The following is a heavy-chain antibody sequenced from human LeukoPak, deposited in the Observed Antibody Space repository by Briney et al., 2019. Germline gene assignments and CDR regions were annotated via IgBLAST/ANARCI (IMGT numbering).Heavy chain of an antibody. CDR2: VTYDGNRQ. Sequence: PGGSLRLSCVASGLNFSNYAMHWVRQAPGKGPEWVAVVTYDGNRQYYADSVKGRVTISRDNSKNTVYLQMNSLRGEDSAVYYCARDARHCGTIDRLILYNFDYWGQGTLVTVSS. J-gene: IGHJ4*02. V-gene: IGHV3-30-3*01. D-gene: IGHD2-21*01. CDR1: GLNFSNYA. CDR3: ARDARHCGTIDRLILYNFDY.